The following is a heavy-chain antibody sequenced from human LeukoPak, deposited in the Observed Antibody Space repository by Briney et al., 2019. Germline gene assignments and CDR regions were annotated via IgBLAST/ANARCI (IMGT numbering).Heavy chain of an antibody. D-gene: IGHD6-13*01. V-gene: IGHV3-49*03. CDR2: IRSKAYGGTT. CDR3: TSPKFMAAAGTGDY. J-gene: IGHJ4*02. CDR1: GFTFGDYA. Sequence: PGGSLRLSCTASGFTFGDYAMSWFRQAPGKGLEWVGFIRSKAYGGTTEYAASVKGRFTISRDDSKSIAYLQMNSLKTEDTAVYYCTSPKFMAAAGTGDYWGQGTLVTVSS.